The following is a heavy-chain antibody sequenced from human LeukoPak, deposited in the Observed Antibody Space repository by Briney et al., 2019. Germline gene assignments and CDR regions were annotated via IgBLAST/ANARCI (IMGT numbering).Heavy chain of an antibody. CDR3: ARGANVGDIVVVPAAMNYYYYMDV. CDR1: GGTFSSYA. Sequence: ASVTVSCKASGGTFSSYAISWVRQAPGQGLEWMGGIIPIFGTANYAQKFQGRVTITADESTSTAYMELSSLRSEDTAVYYCARGANVGDIVVVPAAMNYYYYMDVWGKGTTVTVSS. CDR2: IIPIFGTA. V-gene: IGHV1-69*13. J-gene: IGHJ6*03. D-gene: IGHD2-2*01.